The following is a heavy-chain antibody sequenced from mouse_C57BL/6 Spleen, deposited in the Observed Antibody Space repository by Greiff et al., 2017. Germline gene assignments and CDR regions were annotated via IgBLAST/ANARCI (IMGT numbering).Heavy chain of an antibody. CDR1: GFTFSSYT. CDR3: ARHDSSGYNFDY. CDR2: ISGGGGNT. D-gene: IGHD3-2*02. Sequence: EVQVVESGGGLVKPGGSLKLSCAASGFTFSSYTMSWVRQTPEKRLEWVATISGGGGNTYYPDSVKGRFTISRDNAKNTLYLQMSSLRSEDTALYYCARHDSSGYNFDYWGQGTTLTVSS. V-gene: IGHV5-9*01. J-gene: IGHJ2*01.